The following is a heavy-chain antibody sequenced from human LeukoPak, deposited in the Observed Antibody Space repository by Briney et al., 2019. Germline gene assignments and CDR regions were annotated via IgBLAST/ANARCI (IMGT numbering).Heavy chain of an antibody. Sequence: ASMKVSCKASGYTFTGYYMHWVRQAPGQGLEWMGWINPNSGGTNYAQKFQGRVTMTRDTSISTAYMELSRLRSDDTAVYYCAREFEWLQGCDHWGQGTLVTVSS. CDR2: INPNSGGT. CDR1: GYTFTGYY. J-gene: IGHJ4*02. D-gene: IGHD5-12*01. CDR3: AREFEWLQGCDH. V-gene: IGHV1-2*02.